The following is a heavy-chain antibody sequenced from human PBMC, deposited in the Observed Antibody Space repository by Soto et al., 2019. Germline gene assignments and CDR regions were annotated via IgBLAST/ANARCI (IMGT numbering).Heavy chain of an antibody. CDR3: AKDPRRSVVATEEDAFDI. D-gene: IGHD5-12*01. Sequence: EVQLLESGGGLVQPGGSLRLSCAASGFTFSSYAMSWVRQAPGKGLEWVSVISGSGGSTYYADSVKGRFTIFRDNSKNTLYLQMNSLRAEDTAVYYCAKDPRRSVVATEEDAFDIWVQGTMVTVSS. CDR2: ISGSGGST. V-gene: IGHV3-23*01. J-gene: IGHJ3*02. CDR1: GFTFSSYA.